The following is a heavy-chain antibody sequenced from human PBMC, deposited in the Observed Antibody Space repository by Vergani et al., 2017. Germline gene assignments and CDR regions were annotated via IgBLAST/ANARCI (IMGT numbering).Heavy chain of an antibody. D-gene: IGHD2-2*01. Sequence: QVQLVQSGAEVKKPGASVKVSCKASGYTFTSYSISWVRQAPGQGLEWMGWISAYNGNTNYAQKLQGRVTMTTDTSTSTAYMELRSLRSDDTAVYYCARGIVVVPAAKRGGWFDPWGQGTLVTVSS. CDR2: ISAYNGNT. CDR3: ARGIVVVPAAKRGGWFDP. CDR1: GYTFTSYS. J-gene: IGHJ5*02. V-gene: IGHV1-18*01.